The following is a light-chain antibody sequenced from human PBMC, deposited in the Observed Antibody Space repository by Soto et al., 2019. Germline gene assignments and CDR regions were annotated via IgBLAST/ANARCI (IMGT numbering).Light chain of an antibody. J-gene: IGLJ1*01. CDR2: EVS. V-gene: IGLV2-14*01. Sequence: QSALTQPASVSGSPGQSITISCTGTSSDVGGYNYVSWYQQHPGKAPKLMIYEVSNRPSGVSNRFSGSTSGNTASLTISGLQAEDEADYYCSSYTSSSTLGGVFGTGTKVTVL. CDR1: SSDVGGYNY. CDR3: SSYTSSSTLGGV.